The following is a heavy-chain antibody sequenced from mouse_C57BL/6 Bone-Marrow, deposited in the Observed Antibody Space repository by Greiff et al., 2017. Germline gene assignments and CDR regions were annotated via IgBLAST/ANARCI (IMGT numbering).Heavy chain of an antibody. V-gene: IGHV14-4*01. CDR2: IDPENGDT. CDR1: GFNIKDDY. Sequence: EVQLQQSGAELVRPGASVKLSCTASGFNIKDDYMHWVKQRPEQGLEWIGWIDPENGDTEYASKFQGKATITADTSSNTAYLQLSSLTSEAIAVYYCTTLGCYYVDYWGQGTTLTVSS. D-gene: IGHD4-1*01. CDR3: TTLGCYYVDY. J-gene: IGHJ2*01.